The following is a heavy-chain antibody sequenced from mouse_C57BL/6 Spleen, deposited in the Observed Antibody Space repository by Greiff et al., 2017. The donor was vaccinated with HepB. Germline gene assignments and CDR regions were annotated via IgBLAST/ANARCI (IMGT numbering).Heavy chain of an antibody. D-gene: IGHD1-1*01. V-gene: IGHV5-16*01. J-gene: IGHJ2*01. CDR2: INYDGSST. CDR1: GFTFSDYY. CDR3: ARDDGSSYEY. Sequence: EVKLMESEGGLVQPGSSMKLSCTASGFTFSDYYMAWVRQVPEKGLEWVANINYDGSSTYYLDSLKSRFIISRDNAKNILYLQMSSLKSEDTATYYCARDDGSSYEYWGQGTTLTVSS.